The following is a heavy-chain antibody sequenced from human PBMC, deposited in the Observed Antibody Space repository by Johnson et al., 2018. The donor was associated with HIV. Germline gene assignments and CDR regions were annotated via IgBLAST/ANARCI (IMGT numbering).Heavy chain of an antibody. J-gene: IGHJ3*02. V-gene: IGHV3-7*01. CDR1: GFTFDDYG. Sequence: VQLVESGGGVVRPGGSLRLSCAASGFTFDDYGMSWVRQAPGKGLEWVANINQDGSEKYYADSVKGRFTISRDNSKNTLYLQMNSLRAEDTAVYYCARDSVILVDGAFDIWGQGTMVTVSS. D-gene: IGHD2-15*01. CDR3: ARDSVILVDGAFDI. CDR2: INQDGSEK.